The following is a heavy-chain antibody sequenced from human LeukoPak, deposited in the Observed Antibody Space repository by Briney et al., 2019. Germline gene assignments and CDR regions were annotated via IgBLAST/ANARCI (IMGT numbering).Heavy chain of an antibody. J-gene: IGHJ6*02. Sequence: PSETLSLTCAVYGGSFSGYYWSWIRQPPGKGLEWIGEINHSGSTNHNASLKSRVTISVDTSKNQFSLKLSSVTAADTAVYYCARVRRLDYCSGGSCHRSGYYYYYYGMDVWGQGTTVTVSS. CDR2: INHSGST. CDR1: GGSFSGYY. CDR3: ARVRRLDYCSGGSCHRSGYYYYYYGMDV. D-gene: IGHD2-15*01. V-gene: IGHV4-34*01.